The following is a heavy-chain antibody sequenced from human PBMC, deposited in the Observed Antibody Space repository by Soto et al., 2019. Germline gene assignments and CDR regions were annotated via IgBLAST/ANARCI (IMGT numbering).Heavy chain of an antibody. Sequence: SETLSLTCAVYGGSFSGYYWSWIRQPPGKGLEWIGEINHSGSTNYNPSLKSRVTISVDTSKNQFSLKLSSVTAADTAVYYCARNAIFGVVKLSRGNHRNGNWFDPWGQGTLVTVSS. CDR1: GGSFSGYY. CDR3: ARNAIFGVVKLSRGNHRNGNWFDP. CDR2: INHSGST. V-gene: IGHV4-34*01. D-gene: IGHD3-3*01. J-gene: IGHJ5*02.